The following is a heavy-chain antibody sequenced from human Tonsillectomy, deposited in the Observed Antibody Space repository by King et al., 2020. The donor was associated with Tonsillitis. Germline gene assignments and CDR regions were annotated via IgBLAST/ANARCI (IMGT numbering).Heavy chain of an antibody. V-gene: IGHV4-34*01. Sequence: VQLQQWGAGLLKPSETLSLTCAVYGGSFSGYYWSWIRQPPGKGLEWIGEINHSGSTNYNPSLKSRVTISVDTSKNQFSLKLSSVTAADTAVYYCAREGYCSSTSCYDYWGQGTLVTVSS. CDR2: INHSGST. J-gene: IGHJ4*02. D-gene: IGHD2-2*01. CDR1: GGSFSGYY. CDR3: AREGYCSSTSCYDY.